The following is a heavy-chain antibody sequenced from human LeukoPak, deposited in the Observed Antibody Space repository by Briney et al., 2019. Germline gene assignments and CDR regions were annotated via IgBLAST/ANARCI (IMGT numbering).Heavy chain of an antibody. V-gene: IGHV4-4*07. D-gene: IGHD2-15*01. CDR1: GGSISGYY. J-gene: IGHJ5*02. Sequence: PSETLSLTCIVSGGSISGYYWSWIRQPAGKGLEWIGHMDTSGHTNYNSSLMSRLTMSLDTSKNQFSLRLPSVTAADTAVYYCARHWSHSVAQFGRSYWFDRWGHGSLVTVSS. CDR3: ARHWSHSVAQFGRSYWFDR. CDR2: MDTSGHT.